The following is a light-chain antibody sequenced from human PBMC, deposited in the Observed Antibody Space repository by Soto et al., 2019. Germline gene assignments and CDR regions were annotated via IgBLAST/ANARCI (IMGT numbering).Light chain of an antibody. J-gene: IGKJ1*01. CDR2: AAS. V-gene: IGKV3-20*01. CDR3: QQYGRSPWT. CDR1: RGVSSGY. Sequence: EIVMTQSPATLSVSPGERATLSCRASRGVSSGYLAWYQQKPGQAPRPLIYAASNRDTGIPGRFSGSGFGTDFTLTISRLEPEDFAVYYCQQYGRSPWTFGQGTKVDIK.